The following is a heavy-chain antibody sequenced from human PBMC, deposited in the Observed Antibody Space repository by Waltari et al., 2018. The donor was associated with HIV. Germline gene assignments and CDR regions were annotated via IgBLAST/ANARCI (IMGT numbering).Heavy chain of an antibody. CDR1: GVSLVEYA. V-gene: IGHV3-9*01. CDR3: AKDRGTGTTVYYYYGMDV. Sequence: EVQLVASGGGLVQHGRSLRVSCAASGVSLVEYAMHWARQALGNGLEWVSGISWNSGSKGYAYSVKGRFTISRDNAKNSLYLQMNSLRAEDTALYYCAKDRGTGTTVYYYYGMDVWGQGTTVTVSS. CDR2: ISWNSGSK. D-gene: IGHD1-7*01. J-gene: IGHJ6*02.